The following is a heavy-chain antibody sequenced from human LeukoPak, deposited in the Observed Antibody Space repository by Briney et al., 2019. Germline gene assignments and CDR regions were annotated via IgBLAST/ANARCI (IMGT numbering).Heavy chain of an antibody. J-gene: IGHJ5*02. Sequence: ASVTVSCKASGYTFTGYYMHWVRQAPGQGLEWMGWINPNSGGTNYAQKFQGRVTMTRDTSISTAYMELSRLRSDDTAVYYCARGAVKQLVSRWFDPWGQGTLVTVSS. D-gene: IGHD6-6*01. CDR1: GYTFTGYY. V-gene: IGHV1-2*02. CDR2: INPNSGGT. CDR3: ARGAVKQLVSRWFDP.